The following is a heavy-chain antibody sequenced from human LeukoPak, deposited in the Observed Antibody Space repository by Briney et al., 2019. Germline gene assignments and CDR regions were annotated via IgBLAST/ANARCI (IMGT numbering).Heavy chain of an antibody. CDR2: ISAYNGNT. Sequence: ASVKVSCKASGYTFTSYGISWVRQAPGQGLEWMGWISAYNGNTNYAQKLQGRVTMTTDTSTSTAYMELRSLRSDDTAVYYCAREGNDYVWGSYPNNWFDPWGQGTLVTVSS. CDR3: AREGNDYVWGSYPNNWFDP. CDR1: GYTFTSYG. D-gene: IGHD3-16*01. V-gene: IGHV1-18*01. J-gene: IGHJ5*02.